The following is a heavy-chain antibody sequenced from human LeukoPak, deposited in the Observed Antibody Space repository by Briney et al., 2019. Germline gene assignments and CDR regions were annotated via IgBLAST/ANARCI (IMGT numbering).Heavy chain of an antibody. V-gene: IGHV3-30*03. J-gene: IGHJ5*02. D-gene: IGHD5-24*01. CDR2: ISYDGSNK. CDR1: GFAFSSYW. CDR3: ARDNPVRDEAWWFNP. Sequence: GGSLRLSCAASGFAFSSYWMSWVRQAPGKGLEWVAVISYDGSNKYYADSVKGRFTISRDNSKNTLYLQMNSLRAEDTAVYYCARDNPVRDEAWWFNPWGQGTLVTVSS.